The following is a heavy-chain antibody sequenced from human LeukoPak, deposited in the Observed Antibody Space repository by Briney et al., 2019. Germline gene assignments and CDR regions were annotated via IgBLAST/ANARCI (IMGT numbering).Heavy chain of an antibody. CDR2: IFYSGTT. CDR3: ARQVVGATSWFDP. V-gene: IGHV4-59*08. J-gene: IGHJ5*02. CDR1: GGSLSSYY. D-gene: IGHD2-15*01. Sequence: SETLSLTCTVSGGSLSSYYWTWIRKSPGKGLEWIGYIFYSGTTHYNRSLKSRVTMSVDTSKNQFSLKLSSVTAADTAVYYCARQVVGATSWFDPWGQGTLVTVSS.